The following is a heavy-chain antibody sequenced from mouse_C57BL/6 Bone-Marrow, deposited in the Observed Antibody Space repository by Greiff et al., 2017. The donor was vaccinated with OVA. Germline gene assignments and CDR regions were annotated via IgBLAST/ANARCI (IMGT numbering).Heavy chain of an antibody. V-gene: IGHV5-12*01. CDR3: ARQGNWDLAWFAY. CDR2: ISNGGGST. Sequence: EVKLMESGGGLVQPGGSLKLSCAASGFTFSDYYMYWVRQTPEKRLEWVAYISNGGGSTYYPDTVKGRFTISRDNAKNTLYLQMSRLKSEDTAMYYCARQGNWDLAWFAYWGQGTLVTVSA. D-gene: IGHD4-1*01. J-gene: IGHJ3*01. CDR1: GFTFSDYY.